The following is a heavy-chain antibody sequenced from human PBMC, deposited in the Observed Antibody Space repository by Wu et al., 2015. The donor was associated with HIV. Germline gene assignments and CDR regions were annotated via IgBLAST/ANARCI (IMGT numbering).Heavy chain of an antibody. D-gene: IGHD7-27*01. CDR1: GGTFSSYA. V-gene: IGHV1-46*03. Sequence: QVQLVQSGAEVKKPGSSVKVSCKASGGTFSSYAISWVRQAPGQGLEWMGIINPSGGSTSYAHKFQGRVTMTRDTSTSTVYMELSSLRSEDTAVYYCASAFTWGSTRYAFDIWGQGTMVTVSS. CDR3: ASAFTWGSTRYAFDI. J-gene: IGHJ3*02. CDR2: INPSGGST.